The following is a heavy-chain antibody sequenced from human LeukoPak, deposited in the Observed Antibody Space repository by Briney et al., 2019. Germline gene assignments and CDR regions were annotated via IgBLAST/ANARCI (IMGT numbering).Heavy chain of an antibody. CDR2: IYYSGST. V-gene: IGHV4-39*07. D-gene: IGHD6-13*01. CDR3: ARDIAAAGKKGHNWFDP. J-gene: IGHJ5*02. Sequence: PSETLSLTCTVSGGSISSSSYYWGWIRQPPGKGLEWIGSIYYSGSTYYNPSLKSRVTISVDTSMNQFSLKLSSVTAADTAVYYCARDIAAAGKKGHNWFDPWGQGTLVTVSS. CDR1: GGSISSSSYY.